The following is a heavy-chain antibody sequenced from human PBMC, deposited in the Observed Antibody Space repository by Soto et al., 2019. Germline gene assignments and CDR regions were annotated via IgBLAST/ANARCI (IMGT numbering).Heavy chain of an antibody. Sequence: GGSLRLSCAASGFTFSNYAMSWVRQAPGKGLEWVSSISGGGSSTYYADSVKGRFTISRDNSKNTLYLQMNSLRAEDTAVYYCAKETSNYDILTGYYGYYFDYWGQGTLVTVSS. D-gene: IGHD3-9*01. CDR1: GFTFSNYA. CDR3: AKETSNYDILTGYYGYYFDY. V-gene: IGHV3-23*01. CDR2: ISGGGSST. J-gene: IGHJ4*02.